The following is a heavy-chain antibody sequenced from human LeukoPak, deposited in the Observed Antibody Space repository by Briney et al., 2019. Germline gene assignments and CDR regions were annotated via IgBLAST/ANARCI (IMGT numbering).Heavy chain of an antibody. D-gene: IGHD3-10*01. CDR3: AKETYYGSGSYHNPDPFDI. CDR2: IWYDGGNK. V-gene: IGHV3-33*06. J-gene: IGHJ3*02. CDR1: GFSFSSFG. Sequence: GGSLRLSCAASGFSFSSFGMHWIRQAPGKGLEWVAAIWYDGGNKNYGLSVEGGFTISRDNPTNTLYLQMNSLRAEDTAVYYCAKETYYGSGSYHNPDPFDIWGQGKMVTVSS.